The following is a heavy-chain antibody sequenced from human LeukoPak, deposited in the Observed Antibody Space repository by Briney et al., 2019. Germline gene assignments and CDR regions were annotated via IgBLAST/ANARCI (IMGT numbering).Heavy chain of an antibody. Sequence: GPVKVSCKASGYTFTSYDINWVRQATGQGLEWMGWMNPNSGNTGYAQKFQGRVTMTRNTSISTAYMELSSLRSEDTAVYYCAKEVVVAAMTYGMDVWGQGTTVTVSS. V-gene: IGHV1-8*01. D-gene: IGHD2-15*01. J-gene: IGHJ6*02. CDR3: AKEVVVAAMTYGMDV. CDR1: GYTFTSYD. CDR2: MNPNSGNT.